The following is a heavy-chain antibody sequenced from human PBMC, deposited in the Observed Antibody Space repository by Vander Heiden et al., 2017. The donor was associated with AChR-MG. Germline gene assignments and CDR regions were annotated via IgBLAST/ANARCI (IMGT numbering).Heavy chain of an antibody. Sequence: QVQLVQSGAEVKKPGASVKVSCQASGYTFTSYYMHWVRQAPGQGLEWMGIINPSGGSTSYAQKFQGRVTMTRDTSTSTVYMELSSLRSEDTAVYYCARDLSQQLKYYYYYGMDVWGQGTTVTVSS. V-gene: IGHV1-46*03. CDR3: ARDLSQQLKYYYYYGMDV. J-gene: IGHJ6*02. CDR2: INPSGGST. CDR1: GYTFTSYY. D-gene: IGHD6-13*01.